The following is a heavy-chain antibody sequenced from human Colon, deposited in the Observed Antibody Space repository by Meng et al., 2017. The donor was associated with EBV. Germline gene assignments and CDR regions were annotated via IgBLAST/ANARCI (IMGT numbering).Heavy chain of an antibody. CDR1: GGSLSSRNW. D-gene: IGHD2-21*02. CDR3: ARVGAYCGGDCYHPR. CDR2: IYHSGST. V-gene: IGHV4-4*02. Sequence: GQRQEPGPGLVKPAGTLSLTCAVSGGSLSSRNWWSWVRQPPGKGLEWIGEIYHSGSTNYNPSLKSRVTISVDESKNQFSLRLSSVTAADTAVYYCARVGAYCGGDCYHPRWGQGTLVTVSS. J-gene: IGHJ4*02.